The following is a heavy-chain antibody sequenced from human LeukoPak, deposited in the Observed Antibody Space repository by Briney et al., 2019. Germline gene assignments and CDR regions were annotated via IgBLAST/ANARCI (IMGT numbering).Heavy chain of an antibody. Sequence: PGGSLRLSCAASGFTFSSYAMNWVRQAPGKGLEWVANIKQDGSEKYYVDSVKGRFTISRDNSKNILYLQMSSLSAEDTAVYYCVSNFEGGKCFSLWFCGMDVWGQGTAVTVSS. CDR3: VSNFEGGKCFSLWFCGMDV. CDR2: IKQDGSEK. J-gene: IGHJ6*02. V-gene: IGHV3-7*03. D-gene: IGHD3-9*01. CDR1: GFTFSSYA.